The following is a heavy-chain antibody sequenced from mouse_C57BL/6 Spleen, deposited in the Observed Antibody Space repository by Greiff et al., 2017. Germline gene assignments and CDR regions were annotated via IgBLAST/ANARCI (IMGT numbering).Heavy chain of an antibody. Sequence: EVKLVESGGGLVQPGGSMKLSCVASGFTFSNYWMNWVRQSPEKGLEWVAQIRLKSDNYATHYAESVKGRFTISRDDSKSSVYLQMNNLRAEDTGIYYCTGDSSGYTWFAYWGQGTLVTVSA. CDR3: TGDSSGYTWFAY. CDR2: IRLKSDNYAT. D-gene: IGHD3-2*02. V-gene: IGHV6-3*01. CDR1: GFTFSNYW. J-gene: IGHJ3*01.